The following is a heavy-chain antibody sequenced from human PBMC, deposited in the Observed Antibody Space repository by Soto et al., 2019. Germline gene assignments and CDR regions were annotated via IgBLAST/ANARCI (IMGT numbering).Heavy chain of an antibody. CDR3: ARRHGLDIDAYY. CDR2: ITLYNGNT. J-gene: IGHJ4*02. V-gene: IGHV1-45*02. D-gene: IGHD3-10*01. Sequence: ASVKVSCKASGYTFTYCSLHWLQQAPGQGLERMRWITLYNGNTNYAKKFQGRVTITRDMSLRTAYIELSSLRSEDSAVYFCARRHGLDIDAYYWGQGILVTVSS. CDR1: GYTFTYCS.